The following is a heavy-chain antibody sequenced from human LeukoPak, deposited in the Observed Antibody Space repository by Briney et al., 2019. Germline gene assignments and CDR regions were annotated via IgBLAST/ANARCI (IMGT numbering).Heavy chain of an antibody. CDR3: ARSLITSSSVDY. CDR2: INHSGST. D-gene: IGHD6-13*01. CDR1: GGSISGYY. Sequence: MSSETLSLTCTVSGGSISGYYWSWIRQPPGKGLEWIGEINHSGSTNYNPSLKSRVTISVDTSKNQFSLKLSSVTAADTAVYYCARSLITSSSVDYWGQGTLVTVSS. V-gene: IGHV4-34*01. J-gene: IGHJ4*02.